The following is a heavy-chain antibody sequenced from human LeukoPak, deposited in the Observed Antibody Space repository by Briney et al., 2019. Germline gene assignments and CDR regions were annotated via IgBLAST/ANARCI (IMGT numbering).Heavy chain of an antibody. CDR1: GFTFSSYS. CDR2: ISSSSSYI. J-gene: IGHJ5*02. D-gene: IGHD1-14*01. V-gene: IGHV3-21*01. Sequence: GGSLRPSCAASGFTFSSYSMNWVRQAPGKGLEWVSSISSSSSYIYYADSVKGRFTISRDNAKNSLYLQMNSLRAEDTAVYYCVRSSPRKNWFDPWGQGTLVTVSS. CDR3: VRSSPRKNWFDP.